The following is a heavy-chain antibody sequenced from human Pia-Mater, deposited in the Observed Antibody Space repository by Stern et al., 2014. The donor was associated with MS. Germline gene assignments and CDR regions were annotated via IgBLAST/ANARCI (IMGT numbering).Heavy chain of an antibody. CDR2: IWYDGSNK. D-gene: IGHD5-18*01. CDR1: GFTFSNYG. CDR3: AWTDTSMFLDY. Sequence: VQLVESGGGVVQPGRSLRLSCAASGFTFSNYGMHWVRQAPGKGLEWVAVIWYDGSNKYYADSVKGRFTISRDNSKNTLYLQMNSLRAEDTAVYYCAWTDTSMFLDYWGQGTLVTVSS. J-gene: IGHJ4*02. V-gene: IGHV3-33*01.